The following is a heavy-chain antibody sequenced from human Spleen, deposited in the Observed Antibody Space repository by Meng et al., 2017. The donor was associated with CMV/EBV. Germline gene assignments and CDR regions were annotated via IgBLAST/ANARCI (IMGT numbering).Heavy chain of an antibody. CDR2: ISGSGHSP. CDR1: GFIFNRYA. CDR3: ATDGRRQWLERDPFDI. D-gene: IGHD6-19*01. Sequence: GGSLRLSCAASGFIFNRYAMHWVRQAPGKGLEWVSGISGSGHSPYYIDSVRGRFTISRDNSKNTLFLVMNSLRAEDTAVYYCATDGRRQWLERDPFDIWGQGTMVTVSS. V-gene: IGHV3-23*01. J-gene: IGHJ3*02.